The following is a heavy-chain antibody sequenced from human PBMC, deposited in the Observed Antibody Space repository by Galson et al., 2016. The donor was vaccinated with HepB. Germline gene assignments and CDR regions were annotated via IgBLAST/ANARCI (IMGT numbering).Heavy chain of an antibody. CDR3: ASFRPLTSHYGNTEQLEH. V-gene: IGHV3-73*01. Sequence: SLRLSCAASRFTFSSYAMSWVRQAPGKGLEWIGRIRDIGNSYATAYAASVEGRFTISRDDSKNTAYLRMNSLKTEDTSVYFCASFRPLTSHYGNTEQLEHWGQGTLVTVSS. D-gene: IGHD3-10*01. J-gene: IGHJ5*02. CDR2: IRDIGNSYAT. CDR1: RFTFSSYA.